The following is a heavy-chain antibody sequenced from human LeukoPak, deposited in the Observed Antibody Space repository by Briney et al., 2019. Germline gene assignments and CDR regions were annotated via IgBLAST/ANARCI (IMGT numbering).Heavy chain of an antibody. CDR3: ARDNQSKYRNGGAFDI. CDR1: GFTFSDYY. CDR2: ISSSGSTI. D-gene: IGHD2/OR15-2a*01. V-gene: IGHV3-11*01. J-gene: IGHJ3*02. Sequence: GGSLRLSCAASGFTFSDYYMSWIRQAPGKGLEWVSYISSSGSTIYYADSVKGRFTISRDNAKNSLYLQMNSLRAEDTAVYYCARDNQSKYRNGGAFDIWGQGTMVTVSS.